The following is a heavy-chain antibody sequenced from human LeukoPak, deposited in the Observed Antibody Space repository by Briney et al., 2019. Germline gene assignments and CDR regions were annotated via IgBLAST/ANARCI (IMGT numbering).Heavy chain of an antibody. CDR1: GGSISSSSYY. V-gene: IGHV4-39*01. J-gene: IGHJ4*02. CDR3: ARQYYYGSGSYPDFDY. D-gene: IGHD3-10*01. CDR2: IYYSGGT. Sequence: SETLSLTCTVSGGSISSSSYYWGWIRQPPGKGLEWIASIYYSGGTYYNLSLKSRVTISVDTSKNQFSLKLSSVTAADTAVYYCARQYYYGSGSYPDFDYWGQGTLVTVSS.